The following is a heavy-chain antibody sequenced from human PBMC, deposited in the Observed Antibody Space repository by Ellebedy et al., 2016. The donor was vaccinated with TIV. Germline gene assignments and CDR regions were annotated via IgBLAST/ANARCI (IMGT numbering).Heavy chain of an antibody. CDR1: GGSISSSNW. V-gene: IGHV4-4*02. D-gene: IGHD2-15*01. J-gene: IGHJ4*02. Sequence: SETLSLTXAVSGGSISSSNWWSWVRQPPGKGLEWIGEIYHSGSTNYNPSLKSRVTISVDKSKNQFSLKLSSVTAADTAVYYCARVRRELRGGSCYLFDYWGQGTLVTVSS. CDR2: IYHSGST. CDR3: ARVRRELRGGSCYLFDY.